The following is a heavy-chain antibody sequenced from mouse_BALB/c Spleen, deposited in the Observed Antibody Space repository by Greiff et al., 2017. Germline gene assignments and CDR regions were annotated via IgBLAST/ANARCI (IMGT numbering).Heavy chain of an antibody. D-gene: IGHD2-2*01. CDR1: GFNIKDTY. J-gene: IGHJ4*01. CDR2: IDPANGNT. CDR3: APGFYYAMDY. V-gene: IGHV14-3*02. Sequence: VQLQQSGAELVKPGASVKLSCTASGFNIKDTYMHWVKQRPEQGLEWIGRIDPANGNTKYDPKFQGKATITADTSSNTAYLQLSSLTSEDTAVYYCAPGFYYAMDYWCQGTSVTVSS.